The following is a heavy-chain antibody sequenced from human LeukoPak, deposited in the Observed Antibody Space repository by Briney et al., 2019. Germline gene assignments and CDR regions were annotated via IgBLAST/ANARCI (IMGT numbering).Heavy chain of an antibody. CDR3: AARPVYYYDSSGVFDY. Sequence: GASVKVSCKASGFTFTSSAMQWVRQARGQRLEWIGWIVVGSGNTNYAQKFQERVTITRDMSTSTAYMELSSLRSEDTAVYYCAARPVYYYDSSGVFDYWGQGTWSPSPQ. CDR2: IVVGSGNT. CDR1: GFTFTSSA. J-gene: IGHJ4*02. D-gene: IGHD3-22*01. V-gene: IGHV1-58*02.